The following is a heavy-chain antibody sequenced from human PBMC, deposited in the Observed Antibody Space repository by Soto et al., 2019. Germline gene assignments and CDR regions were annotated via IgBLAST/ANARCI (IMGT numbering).Heavy chain of an antibody. J-gene: IGHJ6*02. D-gene: IGHD2-21*02. Sequence: AEPLSINCAIWGGSISRYYCSWIRQSPGKGLEWIGYLYNTGSTIYNPSLKSRVTISVDTSKNQFSLKMNSVTAADTAVYYCARDLCGYCGFDFYRQDDWGQVPTFT. CDR2: LYNTGST. V-gene: IGHV4-59*01. CDR3: ARDLCGYCGFDFYRQDD. CDR1: GGSISRYY.